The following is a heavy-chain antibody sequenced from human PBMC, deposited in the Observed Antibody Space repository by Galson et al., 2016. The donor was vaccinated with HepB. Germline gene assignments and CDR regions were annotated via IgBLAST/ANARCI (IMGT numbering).Heavy chain of an antibody. CDR2: TYYRSKWYN. D-gene: IGHD6-19*01. CDR3: ARDLREALAGTGYYCYGLDV. CDR1: GDSVSSNSAA. V-gene: IGHV6-1*01. J-gene: IGHJ6*02. Sequence: CAISGDSVSSNSAAWNWIRQSPSRGLEWLGRTYYRSKWYNEYAVSVKSRITINPDTSKNQFSLQLNSVTPEDTAVYYCARDLREALAGTGYYCYGLDVWGQGTTVTVSS.